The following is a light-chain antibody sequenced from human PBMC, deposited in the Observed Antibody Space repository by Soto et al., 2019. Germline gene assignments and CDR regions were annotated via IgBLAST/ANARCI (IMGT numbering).Light chain of an antibody. CDR1: QSIRSW. Sequence: DIQMTQSPSTLSASVGDRVTITCRASQSIRSWLAWYQQKPGKAPQLLIYDASNLESGVPSRFSGSGSGTEFTLTISSLQPDDCATYYCQQYDSFSKTFGRGTKVEVK. J-gene: IGKJ1*01. V-gene: IGKV1-5*01. CDR3: QQYDSFSKT. CDR2: DAS.